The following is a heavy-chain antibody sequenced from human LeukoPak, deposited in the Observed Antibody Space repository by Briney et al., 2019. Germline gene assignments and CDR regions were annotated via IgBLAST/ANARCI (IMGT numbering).Heavy chain of an antibody. J-gene: IGHJ3*02. D-gene: IGHD1-26*01. CDR2: IYYSGST. CDR3: ARVGATRRDDAFDI. CDR1: GGSISSYY. V-gene: IGHV4-59*12. Sequence: PSETLSLTCTVSGGSISSYYWSWIRQPPGKGLEWIGYIYYSGSTNYNPSLKSRVTISVDTSKNQFSLKLSSVTAADTAVYYCARVGATRRDDAFDIWGQGTVVTVSS.